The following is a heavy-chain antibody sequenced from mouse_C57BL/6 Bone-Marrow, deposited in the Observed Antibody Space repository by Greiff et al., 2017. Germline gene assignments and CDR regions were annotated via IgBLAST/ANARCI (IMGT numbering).Heavy chain of an antibody. CDR2: ISSGGSYT. CDR3: ARQRLVLYYFDY. J-gene: IGHJ2*01. Sequence: EVKLVESGGDLVKPGGSLKLSCAASGFTFSSYGMSWVRQTPDKRLEWVATISSGGSYTYSPDSVKGRFTISRDNAKNTLYLQMSSLKSEDTAMYYCARQRLVLYYFDYWGQGTTLTVSS. V-gene: IGHV5-6*01. CDR1: GFTFSSYG.